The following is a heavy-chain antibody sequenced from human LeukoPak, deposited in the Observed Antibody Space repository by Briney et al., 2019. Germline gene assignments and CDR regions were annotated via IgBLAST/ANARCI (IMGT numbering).Heavy chain of an antibody. CDR1: GFTFGDYA. D-gene: IGHD5-18*01. Sequence: GRSLRLSCTASGFTFGDYAMSWFRQPPGKGLEWVSSTFQGGGEIHYADSVRGRFTISRDNSRSTLFLQMNSLRGEDTAIYYCATYRQVMLPFEAWGQRTLVTVSS. CDR3: ATYRQVMLPFEA. CDR2: TFQGGGEI. V-gene: IGHV3-23*01. J-gene: IGHJ5*02.